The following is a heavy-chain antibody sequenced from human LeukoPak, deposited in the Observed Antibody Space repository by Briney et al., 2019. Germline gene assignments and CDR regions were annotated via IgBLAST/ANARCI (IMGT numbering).Heavy chain of an antibody. V-gene: IGHV4-59*08. J-gene: IGHJ4*02. CDR3: ARQGPLTTAVTTRTNPFDY. CDR1: GGSIGGYY. D-gene: IGHD4-11*01. Sequence: SETLSLTCTVSGGSIGGYYWSWIRQPPGKGLEWIGYIYYSGSTNYNPSLKSRVTISVDTSKNQFSLKLNSVTAADTAVYYCARQGPLTTAVTTRTNPFDYWGQGTLVTVSS. CDR2: IYYSGST.